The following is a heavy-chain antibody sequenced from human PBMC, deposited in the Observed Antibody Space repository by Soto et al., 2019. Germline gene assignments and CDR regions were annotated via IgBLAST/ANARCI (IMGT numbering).Heavy chain of an antibody. D-gene: IGHD1-26*01. CDR3: ARAIKAGATTFYYYYYYYMDV. J-gene: IGHJ6*03. CDR2: ISAYNGNT. V-gene: IGHV1-18*01. CDR1: GYTFTSYG. Sequence: ASVKVSCKASGYTFTSYGISWVRQAPGQGLEWMGWISAYNGNTNYAQKLQGRVTMTTDTSTSTAYMELRSLRSDDTAVYYCARAIKAGATTFYYYYYYYMDVWGKGTTVTVSS.